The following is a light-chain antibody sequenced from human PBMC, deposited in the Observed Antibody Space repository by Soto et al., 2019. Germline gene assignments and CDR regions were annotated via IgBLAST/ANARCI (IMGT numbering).Light chain of an antibody. V-gene: IGKV2-40*01. Sequence: TSPGLPATLSEPASMSCSISQSLLDSADGNTYLDWYVQKPGQSPQLLIYTLSSRASGVPDRFSGSGSGTDFTLTISSLQPEDFATYYCQQSYSRPWTFGQGTKVDIK. CDR2: TLS. CDR1: QSLLDSADGNTY. CDR3: QQSYSRPWT. J-gene: IGKJ1*01.